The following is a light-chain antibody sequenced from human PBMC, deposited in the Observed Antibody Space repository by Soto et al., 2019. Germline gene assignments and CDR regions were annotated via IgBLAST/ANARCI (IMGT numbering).Light chain of an antibody. V-gene: IGKV3-20*01. CDR3: QQYDTSPPT. J-gene: IGKJ5*01. CDR2: RTF. Sequence: IVMTQSPATLSVSPGERATLSCRASQPITSRYLAWYQHQPGQAPRLLIYRTFARAPGIPDRFSGGGSGTDFTLTISRLEREDFAVYYCQQYDTSPPTFGQGTRLEIK. CDR1: QPITSRY.